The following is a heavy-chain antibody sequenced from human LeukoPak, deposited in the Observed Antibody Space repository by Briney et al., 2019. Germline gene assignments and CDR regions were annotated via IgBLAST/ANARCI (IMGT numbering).Heavy chain of an antibody. CDR1: GVSISSSSYY. CDR3: ARQGTLVYDSSGYYSPSFDY. CDR2: NYYSGST. D-gene: IGHD3-22*01. V-gene: IGHV4-39*01. J-gene: IGHJ4*02. Sequence: SETLSLTRTVSGVSISSSSYYWGWIRQPPGKGLEWFGSNYYSGSTYYNPSLKSRVTISVDTSKNQFSLKLSSVTAADTAVYYCARQGTLVYDSSGYYSPSFDYWGQGTLVTVSS.